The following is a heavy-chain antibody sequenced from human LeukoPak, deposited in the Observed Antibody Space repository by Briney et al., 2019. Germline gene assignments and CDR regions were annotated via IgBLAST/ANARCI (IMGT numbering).Heavy chain of an antibody. CDR1: GFTFSSYG. J-gene: IGHJ3*02. Sequence: PGGSLRLSCAASGFTFSSYGMHWVRQAPGKGLEWVAFIRYDGSNKYYADSVKGRFTISRDNSKNTLYLQMNSLRAEDTAVYYCANIVVVPAAPEDAFDIWGQGTMVTVSS. D-gene: IGHD2-2*01. V-gene: IGHV3-30*02. CDR2: IRYDGSNK. CDR3: ANIVVVPAAPEDAFDI.